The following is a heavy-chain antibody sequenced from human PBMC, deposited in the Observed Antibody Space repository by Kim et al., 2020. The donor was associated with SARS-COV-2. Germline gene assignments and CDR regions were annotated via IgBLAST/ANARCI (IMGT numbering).Heavy chain of an antibody. J-gene: IGHJ6*02. CDR3: ARFTLVVRGYGMDV. D-gene: IGHD3-10*01. Sequence: ADSVKGRFTISRDNAKNSLYLKMNSLRAEDTAVYDCARFTLVVRGYGMDVWGQGTTVTVSS. V-gene: IGHV3-21*01.